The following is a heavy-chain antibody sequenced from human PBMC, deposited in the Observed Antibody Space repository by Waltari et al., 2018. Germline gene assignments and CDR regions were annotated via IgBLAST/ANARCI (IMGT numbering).Heavy chain of an antibody. CDR3: ARSNGYSIGWTIDY. V-gene: IGHV3-49*04. CDR1: GFNFGDYA. J-gene: IGHJ4*02. CDR2: IRSKPYGGTT. Sequence: EVQLVESGGGLVQPGRSLRLSCTGSGFNFGDYAMTWVRQAPGNGWEWVGFIRSKPYGGTTEYAASVKGRFSISRDDSKSIADLQMTTLKSEDTAIYYCARSNGYSIGWTIDYWGQGTLVTVSS. D-gene: IGHD6-19*01.